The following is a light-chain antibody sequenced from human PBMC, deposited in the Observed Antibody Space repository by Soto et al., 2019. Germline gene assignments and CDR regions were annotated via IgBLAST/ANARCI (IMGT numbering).Light chain of an antibody. CDR3: QFYDSCLSGFLV. CDR2: GNS. J-gene: IGLJ2*01. CDR1: SSNIGAGYD. Sequence: QSVLTQPPSVSGAPGQRVTIYCTGSSSNIGAGYDVHWYQQLPGTAPKLLIYGNSNRPSGVPDRFSGSKSGTSASLAITGLQAEDEGDYYCQFYDSCLSGFLVFGGGTKLTVL. V-gene: IGLV1-40*01.